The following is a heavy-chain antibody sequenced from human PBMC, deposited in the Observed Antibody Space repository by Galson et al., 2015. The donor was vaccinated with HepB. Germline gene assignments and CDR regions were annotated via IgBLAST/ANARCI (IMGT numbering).Heavy chain of an antibody. CDR3: ARGLFSYDFWSGYPNWFDP. CDR1: GYTFTSYD. Sequence: SVKVSCKASGYTFTSYDINWVRQATGQGLEWMGWMNPNSGNTGYAQKFRGRVTMTRNTSISTAYMELSSLRSEDTAVYYCARGLFSYDFWSGYPNWFDPWGQGTLVTVSS. CDR2: MNPNSGNT. J-gene: IGHJ5*02. D-gene: IGHD3-3*01. V-gene: IGHV1-8*01.